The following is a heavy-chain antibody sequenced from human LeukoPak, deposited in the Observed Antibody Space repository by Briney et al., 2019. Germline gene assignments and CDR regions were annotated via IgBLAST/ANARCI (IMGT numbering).Heavy chain of an antibody. Sequence: GGSLRLSCAASGFIFSSYGMHWVRQAPGKGLEWVAFIRYDGTNKYYADSVRGRFTISRDDSTNTVYLEMNSLRGEDTAVYYCAKGSGYYTYNWSDPWGQGTLVTVSS. CDR3: AKGSGYYTYNWSDP. D-gene: IGHD3-3*01. J-gene: IGHJ5*02. CDR1: GFIFSSYG. CDR2: IRYDGTNK. V-gene: IGHV3-30*02.